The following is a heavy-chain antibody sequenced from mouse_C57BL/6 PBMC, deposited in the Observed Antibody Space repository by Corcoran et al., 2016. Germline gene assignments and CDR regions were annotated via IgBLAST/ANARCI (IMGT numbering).Heavy chain of an antibody. V-gene: IGHV1-85*01. CDR3: ARWRDYYGSSYLYWYFDV. J-gene: IGHJ1*03. CDR2: IYPRDGST. CDR1: GYTFTSYD. Sequence: QVQLQQSGPELVKPGASVKLSCKASGYTFTSYDITWVKQRPGQGLEWIGWIYPRDGSTKYNEKFKGKATLTVDTSSSTAYMELHSLTSEDSAVYFCARWRDYYGSSYLYWYFDVWGTGTTVTVSS. D-gene: IGHD1-1*01.